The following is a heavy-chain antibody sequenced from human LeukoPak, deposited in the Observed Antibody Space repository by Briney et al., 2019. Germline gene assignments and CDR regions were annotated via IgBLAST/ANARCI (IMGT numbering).Heavy chain of an antibody. D-gene: IGHD3-9*01. CDR1: GYTFTTYD. J-gene: IGHJ4*02. Sequence: ASVKVSCKASGYTFTTYDMTWVRQATGQGLEWMGWMNPDSGDTGYAQKFQGRVTMTRNTSISTAYMELSSLGSEDTAIYYCARGLGDYNTDWFPVSGYWGQGTLVTVS. V-gene: IGHV1-8*01. CDR3: ARGLGDYNTDWFPVSGY. CDR2: MNPDSGDT.